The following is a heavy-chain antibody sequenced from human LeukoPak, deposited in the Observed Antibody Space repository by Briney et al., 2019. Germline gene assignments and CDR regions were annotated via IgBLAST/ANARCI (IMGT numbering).Heavy chain of an antibody. V-gene: IGHV4-59*12. D-gene: IGHD2-2*01. CDR3: ARETTNLCSSTSCWYFDL. CDR2: IYYTGST. CDR1: GDSIRSSY. J-gene: IGHJ2*01. Sequence: SETLSLTCTVSGDSIRSSYWSWIRQPPGKGLEWIGYIYYTGSTNYNPSLKSRVTISVDTSKNQFSLKLSSVTAADTAVYYCARETTNLCSSTSCWYFDLWGRGTLVTVSS.